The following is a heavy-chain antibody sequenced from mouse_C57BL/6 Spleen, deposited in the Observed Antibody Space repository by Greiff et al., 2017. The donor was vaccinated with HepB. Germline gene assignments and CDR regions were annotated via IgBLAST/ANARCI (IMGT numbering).Heavy chain of an antibody. CDR2: INYDGSGT. CDR3: ARGGAIYYDYLYAMDY. CDR1: GFTFSDYY. V-gene: IGHV5-16*01. D-gene: IGHD2-4*01. Sequence: EVHLVESEGGLVQPGSSMKLSCTASGFTFSDYYMAWVRQVPEKGLEWVANINYDGSGTYYLDSLKSRFIISKDNATNIPYLQMSSLKSEDTATYDCARGGAIYYDYLYAMDYWGQGTSVTVSS. J-gene: IGHJ4*01.